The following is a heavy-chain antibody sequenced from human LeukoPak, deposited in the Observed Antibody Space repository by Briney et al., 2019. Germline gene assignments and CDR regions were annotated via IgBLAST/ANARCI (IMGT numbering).Heavy chain of an antibody. CDR3: AKDGIHWGRDVGDY. J-gene: IGHJ4*02. V-gene: IGHV3-33*06. CDR2: IWHDGSTK. CDR1: GFTFSNFG. Sequence: PGRSLRLSCAASGFTFSNFGMHWVRQAPGKGLEWVAVIWHDGSTKYYADSVKGRFTVSRDNSKNTLYLQMNSLRAEDTAVYYCAKDGIHWGRDVGDYWGQGTLVTVSS. D-gene: IGHD7-27*01.